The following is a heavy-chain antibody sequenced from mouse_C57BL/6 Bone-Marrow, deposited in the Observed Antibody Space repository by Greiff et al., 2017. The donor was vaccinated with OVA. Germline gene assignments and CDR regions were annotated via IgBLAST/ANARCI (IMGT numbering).Heavy chain of an antibody. CDR2: INPNNGGT. J-gene: IGHJ3*01. CDR1: GYTFTDYN. D-gene: IGHD2-5*01. V-gene: IGHV1-18*01. Sequence: EVQLQQSGPELVKPGASMKIPCKASGYTFTDYNMDWVKQSHGKSLEWIGDINPNNGGTIYNQKFKGKATLTVDKSSSTAYMELRSLTSEDTAVYYCARKGDSNYEFAYWGQGTLVTVSA. CDR3: ARKGDSNYEFAY.